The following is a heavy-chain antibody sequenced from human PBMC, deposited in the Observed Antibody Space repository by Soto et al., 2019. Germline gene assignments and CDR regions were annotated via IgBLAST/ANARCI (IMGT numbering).Heavy chain of an antibody. V-gene: IGHV1-69*06. D-gene: IGHD2-15*01. CDR1: GGTISTNV. CDR2: IMPIFAAP. Sequence: QVQLMQSGAEVKKPGSSVKVSCKASGGTISTNVISWVRQAPGQGLEWMGEIMPIFAAPNNAQKFQGRLTSTADTSTTTVYMELSRLTSEDTAVYFCATGARYCSGGSCYPDDWGQGTLVIVSS. J-gene: IGHJ4*02. CDR3: ATGARYCSGGSCYPDD.